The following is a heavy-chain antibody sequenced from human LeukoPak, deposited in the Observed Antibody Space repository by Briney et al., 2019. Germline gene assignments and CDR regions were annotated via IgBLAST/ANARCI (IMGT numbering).Heavy chain of an antibody. CDR3: ARDFPVYRPAANGEGSLLLDL. Sequence: PSETLSLTCTVSGYSISSGYYWGWIRQPPGKGLEWIGSIYHSGSTYYNPSLKSRVTISVDTSKNQFSLKLSSVTAADTAVYYCARDFPVYRPAANGEGSLLLDLWGRGTLVTVSS. D-gene: IGHD2-2*01. J-gene: IGHJ2*01. V-gene: IGHV4-38-2*02. CDR2: IYHSGST. CDR1: GYSISSGYY.